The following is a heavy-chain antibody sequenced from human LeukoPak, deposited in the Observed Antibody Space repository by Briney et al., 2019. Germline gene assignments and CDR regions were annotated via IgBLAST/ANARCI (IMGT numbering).Heavy chain of an antibody. J-gene: IGHJ4*02. Sequence: GGSLRLSCAVSGFTFSNYWLSWVRPAPGKGLEWVANIHQDGGEKSYLDSVKGRFTISRDNAKNSLYLQMNSLRAEDTVVYYCARGPGGSYLTYYFHCWGQGTLVNVSS. CDR1: GFTFSNYW. CDR3: ARGPGGSYLTYYFHC. D-gene: IGHD1-26*01. V-gene: IGHV3-7*01. CDR2: IHQDGGEK.